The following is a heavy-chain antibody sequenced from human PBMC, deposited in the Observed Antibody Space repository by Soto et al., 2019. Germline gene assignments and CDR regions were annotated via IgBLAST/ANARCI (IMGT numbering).Heavy chain of an antibody. CDR3: AKYQWELPPTSLDY. V-gene: IGHV3-23*01. CDR1: GFTFSSYA. CDR2: ISGSGGST. D-gene: IGHD1-26*01. Sequence: WGSLRLSCAASGFTFSSYAMSWVRQAPGKGLEWVSAISGSGGSTYYADSVKGRFTISRDNSKNTLYLQMNSLRAEDTAVYYCAKYQWELPPTSLDYWGQGTLVTVSS. J-gene: IGHJ4*02.